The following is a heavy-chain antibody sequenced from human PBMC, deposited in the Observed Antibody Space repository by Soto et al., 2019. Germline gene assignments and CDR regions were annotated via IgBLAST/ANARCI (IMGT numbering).Heavy chain of an antibody. CDR2: ISTSGNT. V-gene: IGHV4-4*07. J-gene: IGHJ5*01. D-gene: IGHD1-26*01. Sequence: QVQLEESGPGLVKPSETLSLICSVSGVSMRNSYWSWIRQSAGKGLEWIGRISTSGNTNYNPSLNSRLSMSVDTSKTQVSLKLISVTAADTAVYYCAIGVGVPALGDSWGQGTLVTVSS. CDR3: AIGVGVPALGDS. CDR1: GVSMRNSY.